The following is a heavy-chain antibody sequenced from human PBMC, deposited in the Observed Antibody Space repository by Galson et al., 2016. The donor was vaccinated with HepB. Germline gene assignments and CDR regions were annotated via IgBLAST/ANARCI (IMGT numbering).Heavy chain of an antibody. CDR3: AHGPHTLIDNDCRRGFAH. CDR1: GFSLNTDEVA. CDR2: IYWDDDK. V-gene: IGHV2-5*02. Sequence: PALVTPPQTLTLTCSFYGFSLNTDEVAVGWIRQPPGKALEWLALIYWDDDKRYTPSLQNRLTITKDTSKNQVVLTMTDMDPVDTATYYCAHGPHTLIDNDCRRGFAHWGPGAPVTVSS. J-gene: IGHJ4*02. D-gene: IGHD1-1*01.